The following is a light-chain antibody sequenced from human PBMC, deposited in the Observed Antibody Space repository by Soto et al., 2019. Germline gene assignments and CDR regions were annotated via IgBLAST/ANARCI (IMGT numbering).Light chain of an antibody. Sequence: QSALTQPASVSGSPGQSITISCTGTSSDVGGYNYVSWYQQHPGKAPKLMIYDVSNRPSGVSTRFSGSKSGNTASLTISGLQDEDEADYYCSSSTSSSTHYVFGTGTKLTVL. CDR1: SSDVGGYNY. V-gene: IGLV2-14*01. CDR2: DVS. CDR3: SSSTSSSTHYV. J-gene: IGLJ1*01.